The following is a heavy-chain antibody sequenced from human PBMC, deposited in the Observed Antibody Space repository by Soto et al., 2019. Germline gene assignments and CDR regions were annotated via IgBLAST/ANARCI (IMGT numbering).Heavy chain of an antibody. CDR2: IRSKADGGTT. J-gene: IGHJ4*02. CDR3: TTYSGAAFEY. V-gene: IGHV3-15*01. CDR1: GITFNSAW. D-gene: IGHD1-26*01. Sequence: EVQLVEFGGGLVKPGGSLGLSCAASGITFNSAWMNWVRQAPGKGLEWVGRIRSKADGGTTDYAAPVKDRFTISRDDAKNTVDLQTSSLKTEDTAVYYCTTYSGAAFEYWGQGALVTVSS.